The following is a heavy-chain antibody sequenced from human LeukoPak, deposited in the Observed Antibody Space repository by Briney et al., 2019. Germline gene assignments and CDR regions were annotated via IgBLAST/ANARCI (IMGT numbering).Heavy chain of an antibody. CDR2: ISSGGSTI. Sequence: GGSLRLSCAASGFSFSSHNMNWVRQTPGKGLEWIAYISSGGSTINYANSVRGRFTISRDNAKNSLYLQMNSLRDEDTAVYYCAKESGYCPNWGQGTTVTVSS. CDR3: AKESGYCPN. D-gene: IGHD2-8*01. V-gene: IGHV3-48*02. CDR1: GFSFSSHN. J-gene: IGHJ6*02.